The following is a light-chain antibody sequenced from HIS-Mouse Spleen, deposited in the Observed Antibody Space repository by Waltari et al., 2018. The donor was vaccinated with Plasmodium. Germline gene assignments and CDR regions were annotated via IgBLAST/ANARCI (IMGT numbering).Light chain of an antibody. V-gene: IGKV4-1*01. CDR2: WAS. CDR3: QQYYSTPPYT. CDR1: QTVLYSSNNKNY. Sequence: IVMPQSPDSLAVSLGARATVNCKSSQTVLYSSNNKNYLAWFQQKPGQPPKLLIYWASTRESGVPDRFSGSGSGTDFTLTISSLQAEDVAVYYCQQYYSTPPYTFGQGTKLEIK. J-gene: IGKJ2*01.